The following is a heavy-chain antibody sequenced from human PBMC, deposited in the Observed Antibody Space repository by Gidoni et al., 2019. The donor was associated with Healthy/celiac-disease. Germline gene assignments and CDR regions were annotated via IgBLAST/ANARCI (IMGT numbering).Heavy chain of an antibody. CDR2: INHSGST. CDR1: GGSFSGYY. Sequence: QVQLQQWGAGLLKPSETLSLTCAVYGGSFSGYYWSWIRQPPGKGLEWIGEINHSGSTTYNPSLKSRVTISVDTSKNQFSLKLSSVTAADTAVYYCARGRRWLVHWFDPWGQGTLVTVSS. CDR3: ARGRRWLVHWFDP. J-gene: IGHJ5*02. V-gene: IGHV4-34*01. D-gene: IGHD6-19*01.